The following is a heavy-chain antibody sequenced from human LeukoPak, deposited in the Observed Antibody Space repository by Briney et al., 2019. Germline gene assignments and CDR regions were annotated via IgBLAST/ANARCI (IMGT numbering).Heavy chain of an antibody. Sequence: ASVKLSCKASGYTFTGYYMHWVRQAPGQALEWMGWINPNSGGTNYAQKFQGRVTMTRDTSISTAYMELSRLRSDDTAVYYCARAYCSGGSCYSRIIDYWGQGTLVTVSS. CDR2: INPNSGGT. CDR1: GYTFTGYY. V-gene: IGHV1-2*02. J-gene: IGHJ4*02. D-gene: IGHD2-15*01. CDR3: ARAYCSGGSCYSRIIDY.